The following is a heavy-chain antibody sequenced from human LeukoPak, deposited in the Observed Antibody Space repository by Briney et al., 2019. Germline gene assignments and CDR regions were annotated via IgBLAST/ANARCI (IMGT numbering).Heavy chain of an antibody. CDR1: GGSISSYY. J-gene: IGHJ3*02. CDR3: ARSELSCSGGSCPTRYAFDI. D-gene: IGHD2-15*01. CDR2: FYTSGTT. V-gene: IGHV4-4*07. Sequence: SETLSLTCTVSGGSISSYYWSWIRQPAGKGLEWIGRFYTSGTTNYNPSLKSRVTISVDTSKNQFSLKLRSVTAADTALYYCARSELSCSGGSCPTRYAFDIWGQGTVVTASS.